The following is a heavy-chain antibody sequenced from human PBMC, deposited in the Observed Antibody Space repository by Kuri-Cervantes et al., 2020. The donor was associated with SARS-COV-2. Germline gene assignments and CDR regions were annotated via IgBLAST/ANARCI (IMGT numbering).Heavy chain of an antibody. V-gene: IGHV4-38-2*01. CDR2: IYHSGST. Sequence: ESLKISCAASGFTFSSYWMSWVRQAPGKGLEWIGSIYHSGSTYYNPSLKSRVTISVDTSKNQFSLKLSSVTAADTAVYYCARHYYGSGSYYAVPVLWSHWGQGTLVTVSS. J-gene: IGHJ1*01. D-gene: IGHD3-10*01. CDR3: ARHYYGSGSYYAVPVLWSH. CDR1: GFTFSSYW.